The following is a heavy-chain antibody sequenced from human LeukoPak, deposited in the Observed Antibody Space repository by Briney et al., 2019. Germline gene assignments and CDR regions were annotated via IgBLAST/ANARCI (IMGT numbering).Heavy chain of an antibody. J-gene: IGHJ4*02. V-gene: IGHV3-21*04. CDR1: GFTFSAYN. Sequence: GGSLRLSCAASGFTFSAYNMNWVRRTPGKGLEWVSSITTSSSYMFYADSVKGRFTISRDNSKNTLYLQMNSLRAEDTAVYYCAKFSLPIVVVPAADYFDYWGQGTLVTVSS. CDR2: ITTSSSYM. CDR3: AKFSLPIVVVPAADYFDY. D-gene: IGHD2-2*01.